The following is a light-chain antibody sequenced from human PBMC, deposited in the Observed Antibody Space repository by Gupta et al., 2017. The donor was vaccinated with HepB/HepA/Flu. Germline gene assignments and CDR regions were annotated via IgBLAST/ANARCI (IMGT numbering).Light chain of an antibody. CDR1: TLSKQY. J-gene: IGLJ1*01. Sequence: SYELTQPPSVSVSPGQTARITCSGDTLSKQYTYWYQQKPGQAPILVMYKDTERPSGIPERFSGSSSGTTVTLTISGVQAEDEADYYCHSADISGSYRVFGSGTKVTVL. CDR3: HSADISGSYRV. V-gene: IGLV3-25*03. CDR2: KDT.